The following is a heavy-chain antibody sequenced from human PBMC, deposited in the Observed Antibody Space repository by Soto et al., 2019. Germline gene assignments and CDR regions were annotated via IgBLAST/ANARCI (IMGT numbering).Heavy chain of an antibody. CDR1: GFSLINYN. J-gene: IGHJ3*02. CDR3: ARRGSEVTTGGGVLDI. V-gene: IGHV3-21*01. D-gene: IGHD4-17*01. Sequence: EVQLVESGGGLVKPGGSLRLSCEVSGFSLINYNMNWVRQAPGKGLEWVSYISLIGTYISYADSVKGRFTISRDNAKNLLYLQMDSLRAEDTAVYYCARRGSEVTTGGGVLDIWGQGTMVTVSS. CDR2: ISLIGTYI.